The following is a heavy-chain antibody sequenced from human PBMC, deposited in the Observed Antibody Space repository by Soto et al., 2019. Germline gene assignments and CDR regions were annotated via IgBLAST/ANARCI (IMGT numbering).Heavy chain of an antibody. CDR2: IYSGGST. D-gene: IGHD3-22*01. CDR3: ARAGLYYSSAVDAFDI. J-gene: IGHJ3*02. CDR1: GFTVSTDY. Sequence: GGSLRLSCAASGFTVSTDYMSWVRQAPGKGLEWVSVIYSGGSTYYADSVKGRFTISRDNSKNILYLQMNSLRAEDTAVYYCARAGLYYSSAVDAFDIWAQGTMVTVSS. V-gene: IGHV3-66*01.